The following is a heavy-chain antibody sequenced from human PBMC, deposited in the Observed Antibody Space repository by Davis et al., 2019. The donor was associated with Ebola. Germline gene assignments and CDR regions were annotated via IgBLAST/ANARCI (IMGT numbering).Heavy chain of an antibody. J-gene: IGHJ1*01. D-gene: IGHD1-26*01. CDR2: ISAYNGNT. CDR3: ARGGSGSYVLQH. CDR1: GYTFTSYG. V-gene: IGHV1-18*01. Sequence: AASVKVSCKASGYTFTSYGISWVRQAPGQGLEWMGWISAYNGNTNYAQKLQGRVTITRDTSASTAYMELSSLRSEDTAVYYCARGGSGSYVLQHWGQGTLVTVSS.